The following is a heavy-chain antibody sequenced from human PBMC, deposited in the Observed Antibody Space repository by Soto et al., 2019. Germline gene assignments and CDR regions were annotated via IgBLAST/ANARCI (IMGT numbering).Heavy chain of an antibody. CDR1: GFTFSSYG. J-gene: IGHJ4*02. D-gene: IGHD1-1*01. CDR2: ISYDGSNK. V-gene: IGHV3-30*18. CDR3: AKAPRHWRLIDY. Sequence: GGSLRLSCAASGFTFSSYGMHWVHQAPGKGLEWVAVISYDGSNKYYADSVEGRFTISRDNSKNTLYLQMNSLRAEDTAVYYCAKAPRHWRLIDYRGQGTLVTVSS.